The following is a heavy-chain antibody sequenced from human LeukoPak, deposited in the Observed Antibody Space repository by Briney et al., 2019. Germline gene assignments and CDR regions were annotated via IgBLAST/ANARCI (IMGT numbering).Heavy chain of an antibody. V-gene: IGHV4-39*07. CDR1: GGSISSSSYY. D-gene: IGHD1-7*01. CDR2: IYYSGST. J-gene: IGHJ4*02. Sequence: PSETLSLTCTVSGGSISSSSYYWGWIRQPPGKGLEWIGSIYYSGSTYYNPSLKSRVTISVDTSKNQFSLKLSSVTAADTAVYYCARADSYNWNSLYWGQGTLVTVSS. CDR3: ARADSYNWNSLY.